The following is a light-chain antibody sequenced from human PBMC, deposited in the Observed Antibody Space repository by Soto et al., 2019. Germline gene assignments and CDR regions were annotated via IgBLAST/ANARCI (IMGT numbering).Light chain of an antibody. J-gene: IGLJ1*01. CDR1: SSDVGRYNY. CDR2: EVS. V-gene: IGLV2-14*01. CDR3: SSYTSTTPIYV. Sequence: QSVLTQPASVSGSPGQSITISCTGTSSDVGRYNYVSWYQQFPGKAPKLIIYEVSDRPSGVSDRFSGSKSGNTASLTISGLQAEDEAEYYCSSYTSTTPIYVFGTGTKLTVL.